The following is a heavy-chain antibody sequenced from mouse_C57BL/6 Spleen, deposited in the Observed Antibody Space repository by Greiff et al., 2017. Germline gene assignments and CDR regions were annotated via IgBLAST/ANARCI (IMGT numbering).Heavy chain of an antibody. Sequence: QVQLQQSGAELVKPGASVKLSCKASGYAFSSYWMNWVKQRPGQGLEWIGQIYPGDGDTNYNGKFKGKATLTADKSSSTAYLQLSSLPSEDSEVYFWERAGQGALADGGKGTSVTGSA. CDR3: ERAGQGALAD. D-gene: IGHD2-3*01. V-gene: IGHV1-80*01. CDR1: GYAFSSYW. J-gene: IGHJ1*03. CDR2: IYPGDGDT.